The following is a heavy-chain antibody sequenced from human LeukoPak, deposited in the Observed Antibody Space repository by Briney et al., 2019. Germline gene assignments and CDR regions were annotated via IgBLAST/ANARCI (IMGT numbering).Heavy chain of an antibody. CDR3: APRGYGLIRFDP. V-gene: IGHV4-34*01. J-gene: IGHJ5*02. CDR1: GGSFSGYY. CDR2: INHSGST. D-gene: IGHD4-17*01. Sequence: PSETLSLTCAVYGGSFSGYYWSWIRQPPGKGLEWIGEINHSGSTNYNPSLKSRVTISVDTSKNQFSLKLSSVTAADTAVYYCAPRGYGLIRFDPWGQGTLVTVSS.